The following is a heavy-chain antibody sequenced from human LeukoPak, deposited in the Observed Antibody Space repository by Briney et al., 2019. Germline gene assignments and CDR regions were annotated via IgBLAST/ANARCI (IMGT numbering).Heavy chain of an antibody. V-gene: IGHV1-2*02. CDR2: INPNSGGT. J-gene: IGHJ4*02. CDR3: ARESPDLDYSCDY. D-gene: IGHD4-11*01. Sequence: GASVKVSCKASGYTFTGYYMHWVRQAPGQGLEGMGWINPNSGGTNYAQKFQGRVTMTRDTSISTAYMELSRLRSDDTAVYYCARESPDLDYSCDYWGQGTLVTVSS. CDR1: GYTFTGYY.